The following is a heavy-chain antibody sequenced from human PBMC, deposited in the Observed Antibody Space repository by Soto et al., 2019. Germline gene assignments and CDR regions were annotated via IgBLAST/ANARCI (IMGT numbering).Heavy chain of an antibody. CDR3: SNESHKHRAYSSGAFDL. CDR1: GSTFSSYA. CDR2: ISGSGGST. Sequence: GGSLRLSCAASGSTFSSYAMSWVRQAPGKGLEWASAISGSGGSTYYADSVKGRLTIPIDNSKNTLYLQMNSLRAEDTAVYYCSNESHKHRAYSSGAFDLWGQGTLVTVSS. D-gene: IGHD6-19*01. V-gene: IGHV3-23*01. J-gene: IGHJ5*02.